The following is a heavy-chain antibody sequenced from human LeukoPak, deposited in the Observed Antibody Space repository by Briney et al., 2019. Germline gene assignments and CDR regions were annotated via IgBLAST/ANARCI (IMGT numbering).Heavy chain of an antibody. D-gene: IGHD4-11*01. Sequence: NPGGSLRLSCAASGFTFSSFGMNWVRQAPGKGLEWVSFISGSSSYIYYADSVKGRFTISRDNAKNSLYLQMNSLRAEDTAVYYCARHDYTTYYGMDVWGQGTTVTVSS. CDR3: ARHDYTTYYGMDV. CDR2: ISGSSSYI. CDR1: GFTFSSFG. J-gene: IGHJ6*02. V-gene: IGHV3-21*01.